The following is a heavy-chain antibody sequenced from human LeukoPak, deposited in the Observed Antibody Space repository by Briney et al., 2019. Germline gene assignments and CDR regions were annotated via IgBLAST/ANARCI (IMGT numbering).Heavy chain of an antibody. CDR3: AREEVRQSGMVV. J-gene: IGHJ6*02. D-gene: IGHD2-2*01. CDR2: IDPNSGGT. CDR1: GYTFTGYY. Sequence: ASVKVSCKASGYTFTGYYMHWVRQAPGQGLEWMGRIDPNSGGTNYAQKFQGRVTMTRDTSISTAYMELSRLRSDDTAVYYCAREEVRQSGMVVWGQGTTVTVSS. V-gene: IGHV1-2*06.